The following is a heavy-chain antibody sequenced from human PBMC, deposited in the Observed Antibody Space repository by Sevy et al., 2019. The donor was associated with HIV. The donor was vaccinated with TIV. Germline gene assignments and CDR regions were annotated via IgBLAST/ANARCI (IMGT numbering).Heavy chain of an antibody. Sequence: GGSLRLSCAASGFSFSDYYVSWIRQAPGKELEWVSYISGISTYTNYADSVKGRFTISRDNAKNSMYLQLNSLRAEDTAVYYCARRAGNWDYFDYWGQGTLVTVSS. CDR3: ARRAGNWDYFDY. D-gene: IGHD7-27*01. V-gene: IGHV3-11*06. CDR1: GFSFSDYY. J-gene: IGHJ4*02. CDR2: ISGISTYT.